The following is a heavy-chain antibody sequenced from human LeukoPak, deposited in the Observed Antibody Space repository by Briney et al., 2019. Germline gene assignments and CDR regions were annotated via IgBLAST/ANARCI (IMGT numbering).Heavy chain of an antibody. J-gene: IGHJ6*03. CDR3: ARDYCSSTSCYADYYYMDV. CDR2: IIPIFGTA. D-gene: IGHD2-2*01. V-gene: IGHV1-69*13. Sequence: ASVKVSCKASGYTFTSYGISWVRQAPGQGLEWTGGIIPIFGTANYAQKFQGRVTITADESTSTAYMELSSLRSEDTAVYYCARDYCSSTSCYADYYYMDVWGKGTTVTISS. CDR1: GYTFTSYG.